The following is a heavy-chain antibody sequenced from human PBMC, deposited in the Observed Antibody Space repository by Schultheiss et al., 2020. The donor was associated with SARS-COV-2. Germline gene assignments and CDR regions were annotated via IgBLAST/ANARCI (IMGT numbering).Heavy chain of an antibody. J-gene: IGHJ6*02. Sequence: SLKISCAASGFAFSDHYMTWIRQAPGKGLEWVSGISWNSGSIGYADSVKGRFTISRDNAKNSLYLQMNSLRAEDTAVYYCAKGDSSGSNYYGMDVWGQGTTVTVSS. CDR3: AKGDSSGSNYYGMDV. CDR2: ISWNSGSI. V-gene: IGHV3-9*01. CDR1: GFAFSDHY. D-gene: IGHD3-22*01.